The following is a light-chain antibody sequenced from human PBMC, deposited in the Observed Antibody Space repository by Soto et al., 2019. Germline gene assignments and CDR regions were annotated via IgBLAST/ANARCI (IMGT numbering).Light chain of an antibody. Sequence: DIQMTQSPSTLSASVGDRVTFTCRASQSISTWLAWYQQKPGKAPKLLIYGASTLESGVPSRFSGSGSGTEFSLTIRSLQPDDFATFYCQQYNSYPWTFDQGTKLEIK. J-gene: IGKJ1*01. CDR2: GAS. V-gene: IGKV1-5*01. CDR3: QQYNSYPWT. CDR1: QSISTW.